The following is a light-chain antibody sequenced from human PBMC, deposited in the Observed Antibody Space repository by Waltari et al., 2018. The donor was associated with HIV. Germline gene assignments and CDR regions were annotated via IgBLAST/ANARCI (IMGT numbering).Light chain of an antibody. V-gene: IGLV2-8*01. CDR3: SSYAGSNDWI. CDR1: SIDVGGYNF. CDR2: EVS. Sequence: QSALTQPPSASGSPGQSVTISCTGNSIDVGGYNFVSWYQQHPGKAPKLMIYEVSKRPSGVPDRFSGSKSGNTASLTVSGLQAEDEADYYCSSYAGSNDWIFGGGTKLTVL. J-gene: IGLJ2*01.